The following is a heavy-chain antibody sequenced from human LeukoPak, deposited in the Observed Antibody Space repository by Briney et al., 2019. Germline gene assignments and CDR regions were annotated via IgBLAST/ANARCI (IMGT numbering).Heavy chain of an antibody. D-gene: IGHD2-2*02. Sequence: ASVKVSCKASGGTFSSYAISWVRQAPGQGLEWMGGIISIFGTANYAQKFQGRVTITTDESTSTAYMELSSLRSEDTAVYYCARAPDCSSTSCYTWIWFDPWGQGTLVTVSS. J-gene: IGHJ5*02. CDR1: GGTFSSYA. CDR2: IISIFGTA. CDR3: ARAPDCSSTSCYTWIWFDP. V-gene: IGHV1-69*05.